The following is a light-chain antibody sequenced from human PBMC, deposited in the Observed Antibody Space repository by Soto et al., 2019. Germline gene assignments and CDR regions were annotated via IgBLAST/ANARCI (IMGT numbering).Light chain of an antibody. CDR1: QDISNY. V-gene: IGKV1-27*01. Sequence: DIQMTQSPSSLSASVGDRVTITCRASQDISNYLAWHQQKPGKVPKFLIYAASALQSGVPSRFSGSGSGTDFTLTISSLQPEDFATYYCQQAYSFPLTFGGGTKVEMK. J-gene: IGKJ4*01. CDR2: AAS. CDR3: QQAYSFPLT.